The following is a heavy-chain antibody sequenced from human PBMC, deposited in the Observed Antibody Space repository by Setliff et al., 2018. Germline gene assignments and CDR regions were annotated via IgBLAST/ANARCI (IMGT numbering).Heavy chain of an antibody. V-gene: IGHV4-4*02. CDR2: IYHSGST. D-gene: IGHD3-3*01. CDR1: GGSISSSNW. Sequence: SETLSLTCAVSGGSISSSNWWSWVRQPPGKGLEWIGEIYHSGSTNYNPSLKSRVTISVDKSKNQFSLKLSSVTAADTAVYYCAREGLTIFGVVIRRNYFDYWGQGTLVTV. J-gene: IGHJ4*02. CDR3: AREGLTIFGVVIRRNYFDY.